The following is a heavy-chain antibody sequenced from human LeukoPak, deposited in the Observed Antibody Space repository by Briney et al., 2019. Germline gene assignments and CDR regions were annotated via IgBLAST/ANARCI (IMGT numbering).Heavy chain of an antibody. Sequence: GGSLRLSCAASGFIFTNYAMIWVRQAPGKGLEWVSAISVSGATTYYADSVKGRFTLSRDNSKNTLYLQMNSLGAEDTALYYCARSLNYFDSTTSRPDFDYWGQGTLVTVSS. CDR2: ISVSGATT. D-gene: IGHD3-10*01. CDR3: ARSLNYFDSTTSRPDFDY. CDR1: GFIFTNYA. V-gene: IGHV3-23*01. J-gene: IGHJ4*02.